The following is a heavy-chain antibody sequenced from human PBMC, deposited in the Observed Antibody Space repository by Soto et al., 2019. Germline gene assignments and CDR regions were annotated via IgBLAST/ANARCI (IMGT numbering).Heavy chain of an antibody. V-gene: IGHV3-20*04. J-gene: IGHJ5*02. Sequence: EEQLVESGGSVVRPGGSLRLSCGASGFTFEDFGMSWVRQAPGKGLEWVSGITSNGGSTGYADSVKGRFTISRDNAKNSLYLQMNSLRVEDTALFCCARGLWGAYCSGSNWPRRSWGQGTLVTVSS. D-gene: IGHD2-15*01. CDR1: GFTFEDFG. CDR2: ITSNGGST. CDR3: ARGLWGAYCSGSNWPRRS.